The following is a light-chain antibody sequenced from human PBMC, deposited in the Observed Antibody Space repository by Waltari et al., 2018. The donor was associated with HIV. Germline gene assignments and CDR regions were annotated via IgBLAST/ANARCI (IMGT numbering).Light chain of an antibody. V-gene: IGLV1-47*01. CDR1: RYNIGSNY. Sequence: QSVLTQPPSASGTPGQRVTISCSGSRYNIGSNYVYWYQDLPGTAPKLLIYRNNQLPSGVPDRFSGSKSGTSASLAISGLRSEDEAAYYCATWDDSLSGSVLFGGVTKLTVL. CDR2: RNN. CDR3: ATWDDSLSGSVL. J-gene: IGLJ2*01.